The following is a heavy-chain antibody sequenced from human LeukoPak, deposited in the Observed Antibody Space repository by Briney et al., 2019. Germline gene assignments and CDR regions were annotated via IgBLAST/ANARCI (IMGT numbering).Heavy chain of an antibody. D-gene: IGHD3-16*01. CDR2: IYSGGST. CDR3: ARAEAYGGFDY. J-gene: IGHJ4*02. V-gene: IGHV3-53*01. CDR1: GFTVSSNY. Sequence: PGGSLRLSCAASGFTVSSNYMSWVRQAPGKGLEWVSVIYSGGSTYYADSVKGRFTISRDNSKNTLYLQMNSLRAEGTAVYYCARAEAYGGFDYWGQGTLVTVSS.